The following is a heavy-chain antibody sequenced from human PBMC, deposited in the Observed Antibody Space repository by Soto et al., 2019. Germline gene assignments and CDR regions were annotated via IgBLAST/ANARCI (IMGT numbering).Heavy chain of an antibody. J-gene: IGHJ4*02. V-gene: IGHV4-34*01. CDR2: INHSGST. D-gene: IGHD6-19*01. CDR3: ARGWGAVADY. CDR1: GGSFSGYY. Sequence: QVQLQQWGAGLLKPSETLSLTCAVYGGSFSGYYWNWIRQPPGKGLEWIGEINHSGSTNYNPSLKSRVTISGGTSKNQFSLKVTSVTAADTAVYYCARGWGAVADYWGQGTLVTVSS.